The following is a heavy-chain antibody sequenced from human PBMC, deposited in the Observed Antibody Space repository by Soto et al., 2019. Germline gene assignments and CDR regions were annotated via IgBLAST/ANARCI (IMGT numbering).Heavy chain of an antibody. CDR2: INPNGGST. CDR1: GYTFTNYY. D-gene: IGHD6-13*01. Sequence: QVQLVQSGAEVKKPGASVKLSCKASGYTFTNYYIHWVRQAPGQGLEWMAIINPNGGSTNYAQKFQGRVTLTRDTPTSTVYMDLSSLNSEDTAVYYCARGLAAGDYWGQGTLVTVSS. J-gene: IGHJ4*02. CDR3: ARGLAAGDY. V-gene: IGHV1-46*01.